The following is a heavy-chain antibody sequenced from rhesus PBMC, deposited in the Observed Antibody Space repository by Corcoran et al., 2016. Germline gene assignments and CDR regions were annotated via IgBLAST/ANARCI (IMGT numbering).Heavy chain of an antibody. CDR3: VTQNSLDV. CDR1: GGPFSSYW. CDR2: INGNSGTT. D-gene: IGHD2-15*01. Sequence: QVQLQESGPGLVKPSETLSLTCAVSGGPFSSYWWSWIRQPPGKGLEWIGEINGNSGTTNYNPSLKSRVTISKDASKNQFSLKLSSVTAADTAVYYCVTQNSLDVWGREVLVTVSS. J-gene: IGHJ5-2*02. V-gene: IGHV4-80*01.